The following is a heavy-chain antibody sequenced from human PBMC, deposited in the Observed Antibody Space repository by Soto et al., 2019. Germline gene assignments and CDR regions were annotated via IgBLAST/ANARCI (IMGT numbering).Heavy chain of an antibody. CDR2: INGGNGNT. D-gene: IGHD6-13*01. V-gene: IGHV1-3*01. Sequence: ASVKVSCKASGYTFTSYVLHWVRQAPGQRLEWMGWINGGNGNTKYSQKFQGRVTITRDTSASTAYMELSSLRSEDTAVYYCARGWGWSSSSYNWFDPWGQGTLVTVSS. J-gene: IGHJ5*02. CDR3: ARGWGWSSSSYNWFDP. CDR1: GYTFTSYV.